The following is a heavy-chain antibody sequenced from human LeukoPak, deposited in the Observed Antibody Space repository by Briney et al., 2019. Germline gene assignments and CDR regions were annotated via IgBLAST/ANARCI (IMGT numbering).Heavy chain of an antibody. CDR2: ISYNGNT. Sequence: SETLSLTCTVSGDSISSYDWSWIRQPPGQGLQWLAYISYNGNTKTNPSLKSRVTISRHTSKNQFSLKLTSVTAADTAVYFCAKSDNNGWPLHWHFDLWGRGTLVTVSS. D-gene: IGHD6-19*01. CDR1: GDSISSYD. V-gene: IGHV4-59*01. J-gene: IGHJ2*01. CDR3: AKSDNNGWPLHWHFDL.